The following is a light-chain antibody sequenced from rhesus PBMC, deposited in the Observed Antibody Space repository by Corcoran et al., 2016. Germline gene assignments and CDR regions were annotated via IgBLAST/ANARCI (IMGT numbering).Light chain of an antibody. J-gene: IGKJ1*01. CDR1: QSVSNS. Sequence: EIVMTQSPATLSLSPGERASLSCRASQSVSNSLAWYQQKPGQPPRLPIYDASSRATGIPDRFSGSGSGTDFTLTISSLGPEDVAVYYCLQHSNWPRTFGQGTKVEIK. V-gene: IGKV3-24*03. CDR2: DAS. CDR3: LQHSNWPRT.